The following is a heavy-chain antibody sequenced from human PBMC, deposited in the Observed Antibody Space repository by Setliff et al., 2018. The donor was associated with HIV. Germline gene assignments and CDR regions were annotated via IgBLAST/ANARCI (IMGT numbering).Heavy chain of an antibody. CDR3: ARDRAPNYCSGGSCYGDAFDI. CDR1: GGAFSSYA. Sequence: SVKVSCKASGGAFSSYALSWVRQAPGQGLEWMGGIIPIFGTANYAQKFQGRVTITTDESTSTAYMELSSLRSEDTAVYYCARDRAPNYCSGGSCYGDAFDIWGQGTMVTVSS. D-gene: IGHD2-15*01. V-gene: IGHV1-69*05. CDR2: IIPIFGTA. J-gene: IGHJ3*02.